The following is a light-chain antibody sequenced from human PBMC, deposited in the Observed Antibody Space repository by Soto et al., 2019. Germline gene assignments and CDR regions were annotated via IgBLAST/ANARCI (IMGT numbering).Light chain of an antibody. J-gene: IGKJ3*01. CDR3: LQHSSYPFT. CDR2: DAS. Sequence: DIPMTQSPSSLSASVGDRVTITCRASQDIRNDLGWFQQKPGKAPEHLIYDASSLQSGVPSRFSGTGSGTEFTLTISSLQPEDFATYYCLQHSSYPFTFGPGTKVDIK. V-gene: IGKV1-17*01. CDR1: QDIRND.